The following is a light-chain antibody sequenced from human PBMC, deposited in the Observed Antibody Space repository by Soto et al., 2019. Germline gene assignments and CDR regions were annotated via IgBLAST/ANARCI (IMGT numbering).Light chain of an antibody. CDR1: SSDVGGYNY. CDR2: DVS. J-gene: IGLJ2*01. Sequence: ALTQPASVSGSPGQSITISCTGTSSDVGGYNYVSWYQQHPGKAPKLMIYDVSIRPSGLSYRFSGSKSGNTASLTISGLQAEDEADYYCSSYTSSSTVVFGGGTKVTVL. CDR3: SSYTSSSTVV. V-gene: IGLV2-14*03.